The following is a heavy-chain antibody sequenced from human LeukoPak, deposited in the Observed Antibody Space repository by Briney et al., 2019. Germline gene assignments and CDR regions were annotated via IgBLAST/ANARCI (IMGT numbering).Heavy chain of an antibody. CDR3: ARHMGVGTRGLYWVPAAPRANWFDP. D-gene: IGHD2-2*01. CDR2: VYYSGST. J-gene: IGHJ5*02. Sequence: PSETLSLTCTVSGGSISSGGFYWSWIRQHPGKGLEWIGYVYYSGSTYYNPSLKSRVTISVDTSKNQFSLKLSSVTAADTAVYYCARHMGVGTRGLYWVPAAPRANWFDPWGQGTLVTVSS. V-gene: IGHV4-31*03. CDR1: GGSISSGGFY.